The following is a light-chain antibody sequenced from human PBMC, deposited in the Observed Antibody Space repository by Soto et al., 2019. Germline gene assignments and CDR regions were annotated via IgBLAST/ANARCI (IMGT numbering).Light chain of an antibody. CDR3: QQYNDWPRT. V-gene: IGKV3-15*01. CDR1: QTVNSD. CDR2: GAY. J-gene: IGKJ1*01. Sequence: DIVLTQSPVPLSESPGESATLSCRASQTVNSDLAWYQQKPGQAPRLLIYGAYIRAVGIPARFSGSGSGADFTLTIRSLQSEDFALYFCQQYNDWPRTFGQGTKVDIK.